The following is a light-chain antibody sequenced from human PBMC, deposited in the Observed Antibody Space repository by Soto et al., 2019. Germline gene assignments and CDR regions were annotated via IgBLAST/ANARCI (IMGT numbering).Light chain of an antibody. CDR1: QSVSSS. V-gene: IGKV3-11*01. CDR3: QQRSNWPVT. J-gene: IGKJ5*01. CDR2: GAS. Sequence: EIVLTQSPATLSSSPGERATLSCRASQSVSSSLAWYQQKPGQAPRLLIYGASNRAGGIPARFSGSGSGTDFTITISSLEPEDFAVYCCQQRSNWPVTFGQGTRLEIK.